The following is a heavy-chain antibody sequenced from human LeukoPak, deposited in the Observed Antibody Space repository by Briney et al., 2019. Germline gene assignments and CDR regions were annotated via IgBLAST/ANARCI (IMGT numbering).Heavy chain of an antibody. CDR3: ARVRVLGSSGWYSFDY. D-gene: IGHD6-19*01. CDR1: GFTFSSYS. J-gene: IGHJ4*02. CDR2: ISSSSSYI. V-gene: IGHV3-21*01. Sequence: PGGSLRLSCAASGFTFSSYSMNRVRQAPGKGLEWVSSISSSSSYIYYADSVKGRFTISRDNAKNSLYLQMNSLRAEDTAVYYCARVRVLGSSGWYSFDYWGQGTLVTVSS.